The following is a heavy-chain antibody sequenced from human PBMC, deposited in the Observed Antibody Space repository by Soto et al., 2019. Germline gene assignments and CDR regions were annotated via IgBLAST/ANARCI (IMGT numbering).Heavy chain of an antibody. CDR1: GFTFSRYW. Sequence: EVQLVESGGGLVQPGGSLRLSCVDSGFTFSRYWMHWVRQAPGKGLVWVSRMNEDGRTTTYADSVKGRFTISRDNAKNTLYLQMNSLRVEDTAVYYCARDLSGHADYWGQGTLVTVSS. J-gene: IGHJ4*02. CDR3: ARDLSGHADY. D-gene: IGHD2-15*01. CDR2: MNEDGRTT. V-gene: IGHV3-74*01.